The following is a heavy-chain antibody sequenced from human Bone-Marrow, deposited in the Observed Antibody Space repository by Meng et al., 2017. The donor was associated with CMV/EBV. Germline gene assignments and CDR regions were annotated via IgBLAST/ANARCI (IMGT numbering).Heavy chain of an antibody. CDR1: GFTFSSYS. CDR2: ISSSSSYI. J-gene: IGHJ4*02. V-gene: IGHV3-21*01. D-gene: IGHD2-2*01. CDR3: ARGVVPAAPWDY. Sequence: CAASGFTFSSYSMNWVRQAPGKGLEWVSSISSSSSYIYYADSVKGRFTISRDNAKNSLYLQMNSLRAEDTAVYYCARGVVPAAPWDYWGQGTLVTVSS.